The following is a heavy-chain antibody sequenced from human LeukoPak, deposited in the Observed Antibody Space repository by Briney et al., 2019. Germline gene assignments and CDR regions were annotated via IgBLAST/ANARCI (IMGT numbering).Heavy chain of an antibody. CDR2: ISSGSSYT. J-gene: IGHJ2*01. V-gene: IGHV3-11*03. CDR3: ARTPSGYIYGRWYFDL. D-gene: IGHD5-18*01. CDR1: GFTFSDYY. Sequence: GGSLRLSCAASGFTFSDYYVSWIRQAPGKGLEWVSYISSGSSYTNYADSVKGRFTISRDNAKNSLYLQMNSLRAEDTAVYYCARTPSGYIYGRWYFDLWGRGTLVTVSS.